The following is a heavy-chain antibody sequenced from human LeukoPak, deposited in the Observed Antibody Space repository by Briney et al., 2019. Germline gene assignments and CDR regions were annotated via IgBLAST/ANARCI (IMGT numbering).Heavy chain of an antibody. CDR2: IKSDGSST. CDR3: VRDMNSAGMRSYYYYYGMDV. D-gene: IGHD6-19*01. CDR1: GFTFSTYW. Sequence: GGSLRLSCAASGFTFSTYWMYWVRQAPGKGLVWDSRIKSDGSSTSYADSVKGRFTISRDNAKNTLYLQMNSLRAEDTAVYYCVRDMNSAGMRSYYYYYGMDVWGQGTTVTVSS. V-gene: IGHV3-74*01. J-gene: IGHJ6*02.